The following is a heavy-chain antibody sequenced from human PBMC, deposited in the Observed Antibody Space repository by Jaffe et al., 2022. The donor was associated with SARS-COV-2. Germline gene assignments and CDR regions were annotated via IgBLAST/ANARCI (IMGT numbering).Heavy chain of an antibody. D-gene: IGHD3-22*01. J-gene: IGHJ3*02. Sequence: EVQLVESGGGLVQPGRSLRLSCAASGFTFDDYAMHWVRQAPGKGLEWVSGISWNSGSIGYADSVKGRFTISRDNAKNSLYLQMNSLRAEDTALYYCAKDREYYYDSSGQGAFDIWGQGTMVTVSS. CDR3: AKDREYYYDSSGQGAFDI. CDR1: GFTFDDYA. V-gene: IGHV3-9*01. CDR2: ISWNSGSI.